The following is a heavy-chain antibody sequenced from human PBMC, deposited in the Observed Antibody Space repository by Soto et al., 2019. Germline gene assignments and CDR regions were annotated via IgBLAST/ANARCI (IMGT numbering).Heavy chain of an antibody. CDR3: ARDGGSQGYGMDV. CDR1: GGSISSGGYY. CDR2: IYHSGST. V-gene: IGHV4-31*02. D-gene: IGHD1-26*01. J-gene: IGHJ6*02. Sequence: PSETLSLTCTVSGGSISSGGYYWSWIRQHPGKGLEWIGYIYHSGSTYYNPSLKSRVTISVDTSKNHFSLKLSSVTAADTAVYYCARDGGSQGYGMDVWGQGTTVTVSS.